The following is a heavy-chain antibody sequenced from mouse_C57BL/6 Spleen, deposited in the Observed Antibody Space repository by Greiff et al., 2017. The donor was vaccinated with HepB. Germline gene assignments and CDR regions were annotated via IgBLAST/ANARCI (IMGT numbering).Heavy chain of an antibody. V-gene: IGHV1-22*01. CDR2: INPNNGGT. Sequence: EVQLQQSGPELVKPGASVKMSCKASGYTFTDYNMHWVKQSHGKSLEWIGYINPNNGGTSYNQKFKGKATLTVNKSSSTAYMELRSLTSEDSAVYYCAREMDTTTYCDYWGQGTTLTVSS. D-gene: IGHD2-3*01. CDR1: GYTFTDYN. CDR3: AREMDTTTYCDY. J-gene: IGHJ2*01.